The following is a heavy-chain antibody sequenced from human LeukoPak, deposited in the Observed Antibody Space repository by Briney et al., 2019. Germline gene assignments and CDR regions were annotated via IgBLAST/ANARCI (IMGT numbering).Heavy chain of an antibody. CDR1: GFTFSSYG. CDR3: AKDSEGDTAMDPLDY. V-gene: IGHV3-30*02. CDR2: IRYDGSNK. J-gene: IGHJ4*02. D-gene: IGHD5-18*01. Sequence: AGGSLRLSCAASGFTFSSYGMHWVRQAPGKGLEWVAFIRYDGSNKYYADSVKGRFTISRDNSKNTPYLQMNSLRAEDTAVYYCAKDSEGDTAMDPLDYWGQGTLVTVSS.